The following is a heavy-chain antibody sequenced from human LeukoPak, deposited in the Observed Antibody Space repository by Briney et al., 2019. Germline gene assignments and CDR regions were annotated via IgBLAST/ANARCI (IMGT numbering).Heavy chain of an antibody. CDR1: GGSISSYY. CDR3: ARGLRYFDWFPDY. CDR2: IYYSGST. V-gene: IGHV4-59*01. D-gene: IGHD3-9*01. J-gene: IGHJ4*02. Sequence: PSETLSLTCTVSGGSISSYYWSWIRQPPGKGLEWIGYIYYSGSTNYNPSLKSRVTISVDTSKNQFSLKLSSVTAADTAVYYCARGLRYFDWFPDYWGQGTLVTVSS.